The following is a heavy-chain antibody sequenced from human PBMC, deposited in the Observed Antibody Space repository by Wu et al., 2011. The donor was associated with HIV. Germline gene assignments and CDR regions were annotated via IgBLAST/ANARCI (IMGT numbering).Heavy chain of an antibody. D-gene: IGHD1-26*01. CDR2: HPYLGSS. Sequence: VSCKASGGTFSSYAIIWVRQALDRLEWMEDHPYLGSSNYAQKFQGRFTITADKSTNTAYMELSSLRSEDTAVYYCASVGATGYFDYWGQGTLVTVSS. V-gene: IGHV1-69*04. J-gene: IGHJ4*02. CDR1: GGTFSSYA. CDR3: ASVGATGYFDY.